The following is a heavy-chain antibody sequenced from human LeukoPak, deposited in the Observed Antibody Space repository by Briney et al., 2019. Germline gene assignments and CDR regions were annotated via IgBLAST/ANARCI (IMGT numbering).Heavy chain of an antibody. CDR2: ISSSGSTI. V-gene: IGHV3-11*01. CDR3: ARDGLRYFDWVPPYYMDV. CDR1: GFTFSDYY. Sequence: GGSLRLSCAASGFTFSDYYMSWIRQAPGKGLEWVSYISSSGSTIYYADSVKGRFTISRDNAKNSLYLQMNSLRAEDTAVYYCARDGLRYFDWVPPYYMDVWGKGTTVTISS. J-gene: IGHJ6*03. D-gene: IGHD3-9*01.